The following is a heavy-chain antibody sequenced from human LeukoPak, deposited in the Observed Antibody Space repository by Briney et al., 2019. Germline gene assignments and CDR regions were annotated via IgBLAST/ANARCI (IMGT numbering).Heavy chain of an antibody. D-gene: IGHD3-10*01. Sequence: APVKVSCKASGYTFTSYGMNWVRQAPGQGLEWMGWINTNTGNPTYAQGFTGRFVFSLDTSVSTAYLQISSLKAEDTAVYYCARDRVVRGVAYGMDVWGQGTTVTVSS. CDR3: ARDRVVRGVAYGMDV. J-gene: IGHJ6*02. V-gene: IGHV7-4-1*02. CDR2: INTNTGNP. CDR1: GYTFTSYG.